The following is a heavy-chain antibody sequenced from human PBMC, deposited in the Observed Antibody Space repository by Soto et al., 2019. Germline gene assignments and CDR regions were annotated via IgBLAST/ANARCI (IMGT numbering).Heavy chain of an antibody. Sequence: GASVTVSCKDSGYTFTRFVIQWVRQDPGQGLEWMGRINPSSGSTSYAQKFQGRVTMTRDTSTSTVYMELSSLRSVDTAVYYCARDQGYYGSASNWFDPWGQGTLVTVSS. V-gene: IGHV1-46*03. CDR2: INPSSGST. CDR1: GYTFTRFV. CDR3: ARDQGYYGSASNWFDP. D-gene: IGHD3-10*01. J-gene: IGHJ5*02.